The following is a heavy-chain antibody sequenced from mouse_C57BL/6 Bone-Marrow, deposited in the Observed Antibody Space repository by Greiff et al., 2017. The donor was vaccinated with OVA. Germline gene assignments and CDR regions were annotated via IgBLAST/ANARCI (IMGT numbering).Heavy chain of an antibody. Sequence: EVQVVESGGGLVQPGGSLKLSCAASGFTFSDYYMYWVRQTPEKRLEWVAYISNGGGSTYYPDTVKGRFTISRDNAKNTLYLQMSRLKSEDTAMYYCARENINTVFPFAYWGQGTLVTVSA. CDR3: ARENINTVFPFAY. D-gene: IGHD1-1*01. CDR1: GFTFSDYY. J-gene: IGHJ3*01. CDR2: ISNGGGST. V-gene: IGHV5-12*01.